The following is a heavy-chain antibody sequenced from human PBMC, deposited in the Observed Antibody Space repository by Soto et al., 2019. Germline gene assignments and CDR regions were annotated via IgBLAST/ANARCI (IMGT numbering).Heavy chain of an antibody. CDR2: MNPNSGNT. D-gene: IGHD3-10*01. CDR3: ARPPHKPRGLYYYYGMDV. J-gene: IGHJ6*02. CDR1: GYTFTSYD. V-gene: IGHV1-8*01. Sequence: ASVKVSCKASGYTFTSYDINWVRQATGQGLEWMGWMNPNSGNTGYAQKFQGRVTMTRDTSTSTAYMELSSQRSEDIDVYYCARPPHKPRGLYYYYGMDVWGQGTTVTVSS.